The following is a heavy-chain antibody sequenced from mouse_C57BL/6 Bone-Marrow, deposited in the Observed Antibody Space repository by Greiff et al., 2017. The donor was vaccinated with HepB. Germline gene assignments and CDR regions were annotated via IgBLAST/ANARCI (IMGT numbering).Heavy chain of an antibody. CDR2: ISYDGSN. CDR3: ARRDWDGGFAY. D-gene: IGHD4-1*01. CDR1: GYSITSGYY. Sequence: EVKLVESGPGLVKPSQSLSLTCSVTGYSITSGYYWNWIRQFPGNKLEWMGYISYDGSNNYNPSLKNRISITRDTSKNQFFLKLNSVTTEDTATYYCARRDWDGGFAYWGQGTLVTVSA. V-gene: IGHV3-6*01. J-gene: IGHJ3*01.